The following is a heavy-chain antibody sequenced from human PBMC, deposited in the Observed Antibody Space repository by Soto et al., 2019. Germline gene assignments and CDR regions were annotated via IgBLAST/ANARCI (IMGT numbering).Heavy chain of an antibody. Sequence: EVQVVQSGAEVKKPGESLKISCQGSGYRFTNYWIGWVRQMPGKGLEWMGFIYPDDSDTRYSPSFQGQVTISADKSISTAYLQWSSLKASDTAMYYCARRSGNWYFDLWGRGTLITVSS. CDR1: GYRFTNYW. V-gene: IGHV5-51*01. CDR3: ARRSGNWYFDL. D-gene: IGHD1-1*01. CDR2: IYPDDSDT. J-gene: IGHJ2*01.